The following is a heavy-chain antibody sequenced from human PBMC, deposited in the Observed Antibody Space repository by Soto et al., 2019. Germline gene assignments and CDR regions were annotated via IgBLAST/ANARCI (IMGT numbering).Heavy chain of an antibody. Sequence: SVKVPCKASGGTFSSYAISWVRQAPGQGLEWMGGIIPIFGTANYAQKFQGRVTITADESTSTAYMELSSLRSEDTAAYYCARPLAVAGTLNGWFDPWGQGTLVTVSS. V-gene: IGHV1-69*13. D-gene: IGHD6-19*01. CDR2: IIPIFGTA. J-gene: IGHJ5*02. CDR1: GGTFSSYA. CDR3: ARPLAVAGTLNGWFDP.